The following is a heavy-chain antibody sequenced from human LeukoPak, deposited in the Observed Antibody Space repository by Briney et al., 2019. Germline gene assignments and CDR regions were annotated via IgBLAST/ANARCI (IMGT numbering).Heavy chain of an antibody. V-gene: IGHV4-39*07. CDR2: IYYSGST. Sequence: PSETLSLTCTVSGGSISSSSYYWGWIRQPPGKGLEWIGSIYYSGSTKYNPSLKSRVTMSVDTSKNQFSLKLSSVTAADTAVYYCTRRRGGGDGFFDYWGQGTLVTVSS. CDR1: GGSISSSSYY. J-gene: IGHJ4*02. D-gene: IGHD3-16*01. CDR3: TRRRGGGDGFFDY.